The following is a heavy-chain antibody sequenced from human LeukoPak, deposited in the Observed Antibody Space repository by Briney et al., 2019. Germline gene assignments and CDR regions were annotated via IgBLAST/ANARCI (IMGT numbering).Heavy chain of an antibody. CDR1: GISFSSHG. Sequence: SGTSLRLSCAASGISFSSHGMHWVRQGPGKGLEWMAVIWYDGSNIYYAESVKGRFTISRDNSKNTPYLQMNSLRAEDTALYYCARARNDYDSNGFSFLDYWGQGTLVTVSS. D-gene: IGHD3-22*01. J-gene: IGHJ4*02. V-gene: IGHV3-33*01. CDR3: ARARNDYDSNGFSFLDY. CDR2: IWYDGSNI.